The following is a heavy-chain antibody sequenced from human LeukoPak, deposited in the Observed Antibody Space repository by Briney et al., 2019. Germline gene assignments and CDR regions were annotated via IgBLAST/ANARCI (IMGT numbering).Heavy chain of an antibody. CDR3: ARAETYSSHYMDV. V-gene: IGHV1-46*03. D-gene: IGHD5-12*01. J-gene: IGHJ6*03. Sequence: ASVKVSCKASGYTFTGYYIHWVRQAPGQGLEWLGIINPSGGTTTYAQNFQGRVTMTRDTSTSTAYMELSSLRSEDTAVYFCARAETYSSHYMDVWGKGPTVTVSS. CDR1: GYTFTGYY. CDR2: INPSGGTT.